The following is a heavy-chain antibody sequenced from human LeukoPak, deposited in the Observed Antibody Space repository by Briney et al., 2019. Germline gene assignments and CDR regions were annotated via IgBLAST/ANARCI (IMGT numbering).Heavy chain of an antibody. V-gene: IGHV3-30*04. Sequence: PGRSLRLSCAASGFTFSSYAMLWVRQAPGKGLEWVAVISYDGSNKYYADSVKGRFTISRDNSKNTLYLQMNSLRAEDTAVYYCASPVLDDILTDDAFDIWGQGTMVTVSS. CDR2: ISYDGSNK. J-gene: IGHJ3*02. D-gene: IGHD3-9*01. CDR1: GFTFSSYA. CDR3: ASPVLDDILTDDAFDI.